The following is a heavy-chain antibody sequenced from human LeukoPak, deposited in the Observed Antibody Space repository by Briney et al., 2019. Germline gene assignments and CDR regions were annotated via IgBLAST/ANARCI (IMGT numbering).Heavy chain of an antibody. D-gene: IGHD5-12*01. Sequence: PSETLSLTCTVSGGSISSSSYYWGWIRQPPGKGLEWIGIIYYSGSTYYNPSLKSRVTISVDTSKNQFSLKLSSVTAADTAVYYCARGMVATFDYWGQGTLVTVSS. CDR3: ARGMVATFDY. V-gene: IGHV4-39*01. J-gene: IGHJ4*02. CDR2: IYYSGST. CDR1: GGSISSSSYY.